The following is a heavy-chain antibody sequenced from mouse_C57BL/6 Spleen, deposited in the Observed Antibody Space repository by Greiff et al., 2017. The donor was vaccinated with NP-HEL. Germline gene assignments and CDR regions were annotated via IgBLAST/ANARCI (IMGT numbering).Heavy chain of an antibody. Sequence: VQLQQPGAELVKPGASVKLSCKASGYTFTSYWMHWVKQRPGQGLEWIGMIHPNSGSTNYNEKFKSKATLTVDKSSSTAYMQLSSLTSEDSAVYYCAPYDYDEGYAMDYWGQGTSVTVSS. J-gene: IGHJ4*01. CDR2: IHPNSGST. D-gene: IGHD2-4*01. V-gene: IGHV1-64*01. CDR1: GYTFTSYW. CDR3: APYDYDEGYAMDY.